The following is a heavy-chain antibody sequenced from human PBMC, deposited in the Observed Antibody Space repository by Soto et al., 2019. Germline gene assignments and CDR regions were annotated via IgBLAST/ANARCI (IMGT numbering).Heavy chain of an antibody. D-gene: IGHD5-12*01. CDR1: GFTFSSYA. CDR3: AREPRWLQLLYNFDY. CDR2: ISYDGSNK. Sequence: PGGSLRLSCAASGFTFSSYAMHWVRQAPGKGLEWVAVISYDGSNKYYADSVKGRFTISRDNSKNTLYLQMNSLRAEDTAVYYCAREPRWLQLLYNFDYWGQGTLVTVSS. V-gene: IGHV3-30-3*01. J-gene: IGHJ4*02.